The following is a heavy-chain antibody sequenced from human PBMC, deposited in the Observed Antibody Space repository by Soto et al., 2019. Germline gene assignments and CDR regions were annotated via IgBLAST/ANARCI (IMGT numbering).Heavy chain of an antibody. CDR3: ASMTFDDYFDY. CDR1: GGSISSYY. D-gene: IGHD2-21*02. J-gene: IGHJ4*02. CDR2: IYYSGST. Sequence: SETLSLTCTVSGGSISSYYWSWIRQPPGKGLEWIGYIYYSGSTNYNPSLKSRVTISVDTSKNQFSLKLSSVTAADTAVYYCASMTFDDYFDYCGQRTLVPVSS. V-gene: IGHV4-59*01.